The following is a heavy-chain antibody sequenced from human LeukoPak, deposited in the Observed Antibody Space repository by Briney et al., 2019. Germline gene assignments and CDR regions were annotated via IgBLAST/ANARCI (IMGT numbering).Heavy chain of an antibody. CDR1: GGSISSYY. Sequence: SETLSLTCTVSGGSISSYYWSWIRQPPGKGLEWIGYIYYSGSTNHNPSLKSRVTISVDTSKNQFSLKLSSVTAADTAVYYCARASGGPDILTGYYAFDIWGQGTMVTVSS. J-gene: IGHJ3*02. D-gene: IGHD3-9*01. V-gene: IGHV4-59*01. CDR2: IYYSGST. CDR3: ARASGGPDILTGYYAFDI.